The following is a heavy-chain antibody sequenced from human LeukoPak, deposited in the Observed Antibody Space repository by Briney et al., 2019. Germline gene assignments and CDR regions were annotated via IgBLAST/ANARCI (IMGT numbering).Heavy chain of an antibody. D-gene: IGHD3-3*01. Sequence: GGSLRLSCAASGFTFSSYWMSWVRQAPGKGLEWVAFIKQGGSQIYYVDSVKGRFTISRDNARSSLFLQMNSLRAEDTAVYHCTRYDSSRFDPWGQGTLVIVSA. CDR1: GFTFSSYW. V-gene: IGHV3-7*02. J-gene: IGHJ5*02. CDR3: TRYDSSRFDP. CDR2: IKQGGSQI.